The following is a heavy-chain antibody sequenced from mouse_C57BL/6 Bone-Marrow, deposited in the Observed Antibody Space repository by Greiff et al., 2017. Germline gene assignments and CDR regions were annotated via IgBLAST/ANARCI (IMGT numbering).Heavy chain of an antibody. CDR1: GYTFTSYW. J-gene: IGHJ3*01. Sequence: VQLQQPGTDLVKPGASVTLSCKASGYTFTSYWMHWVQQRPGQGLEWIGNINPSTGGTNYNEKFKSKATLTVDKSSSTAYMQISSLTSDDSAVYYYAGAYGSYSSWFDDWGKGTLVTVSA. CDR3: AGAYGSYSSWFDD. D-gene: IGHD1-1*01. V-gene: IGHV1-53*01. CDR2: INPSTGGT.